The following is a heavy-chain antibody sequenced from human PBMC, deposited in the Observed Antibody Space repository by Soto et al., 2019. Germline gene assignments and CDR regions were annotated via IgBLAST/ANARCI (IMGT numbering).Heavy chain of an antibody. CDR2: IDNAGSSA. D-gene: IGHD1-26*01. Sequence: EVQLVESGGGLVQPGGSLRLSCAASGFTFSIYWMHWVRQAPGKGPVWVSRIDNAGSSARYADSVKGRFTISRDNANSTVYLQMNSLRAEDTAVYYCTRVGGSLSGMVVWGQGTTVTVSS. V-gene: IGHV3-74*01. CDR3: TRVGGSLSGMVV. J-gene: IGHJ6*02. CDR1: GFTFSIYW.